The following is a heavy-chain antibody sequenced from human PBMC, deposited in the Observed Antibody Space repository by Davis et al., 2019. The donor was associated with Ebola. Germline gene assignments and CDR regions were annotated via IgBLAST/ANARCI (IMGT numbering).Heavy chain of an antibody. D-gene: IGHD4-17*01. CDR2: INHSGST. V-gene: IGHV4-34*01. CDR3: ARSTVMYYFDY. Sequence: SETLSLTCAVYGGSFSGYYWSWIRQPPGKGLEWIGEINHSGSTNYNPSLKSRVTISVDTSKNQFSLKLSSVTAADTAVYYCARSTVMYYFDYWGQGTLVTVSS. J-gene: IGHJ4*02. CDR1: GGSFSGYY.